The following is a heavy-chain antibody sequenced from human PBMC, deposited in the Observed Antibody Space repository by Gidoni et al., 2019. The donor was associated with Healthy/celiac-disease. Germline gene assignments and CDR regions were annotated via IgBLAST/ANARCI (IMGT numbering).Heavy chain of an antibody. V-gene: IGHV3-7*01. Sequence: EVQLVESGGGLVQPGGSLRLSCAASGFTFRSYWMSWVRQAPGKGLEWVANIKQDGSEKYYVDSVKGRFTISRDNAKNSLYLQMNSLRAEDTAVYYCARDVGGDYTNWFDPWGQGTLVTVSS. CDR3: ARDVGGDYTNWFDP. D-gene: IGHD4-17*01. CDR2: IKQDGSEK. CDR1: GFTFRSYW. J-gene: IGHJ5*02.